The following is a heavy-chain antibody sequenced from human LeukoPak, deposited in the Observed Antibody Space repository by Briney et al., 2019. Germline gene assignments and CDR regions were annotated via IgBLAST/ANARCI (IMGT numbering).Heavy chain of an antibody. CDR3: ARESPIYYFDY. CDR2: IIPILGIA. D-gene: IGHD3-3*01. V-gene: IGHV1-69*04. J-gene: IGHJ4*02. CDR1: GGTFSSYT. Sequence: EASVKVSCKASGGTFSSYTISWVRQDPGQGLEWMGRIIPILGIANYAQKFQGRVTITADKSTSTAYMELSSLRSEDTAVYYCARESPIYYFDYWGQGTLVTVSS.